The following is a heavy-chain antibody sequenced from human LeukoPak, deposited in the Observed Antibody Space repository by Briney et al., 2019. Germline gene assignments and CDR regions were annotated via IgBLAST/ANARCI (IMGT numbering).Heavy chain of an antibody. CDR2: IIPIFGTA. CDR3: ARAPWGVAAAGAFDY. CDR1: GGTFSSYA. D-gene: IGHD6-13*01. V-gene: IGHV1-69*05. Sequence: SVKVCCKASGGTFSSYAISWVRPAPGQGLGWMGGIIPIFGTANYAQKLQGRVTMTTDTSTSTAYMELRSLRSDDTAVYYCARAPWGVAAAGAFDYWGQGTLVTVSS. J-gene: IGHJ4*02.